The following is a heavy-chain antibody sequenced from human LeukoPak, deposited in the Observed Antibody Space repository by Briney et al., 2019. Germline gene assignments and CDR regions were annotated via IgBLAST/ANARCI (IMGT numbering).Heavy chain of an antibody. CDR1: GYSFTSYW. V-gene: IGHV5-51*01. J-gene: IGHJ6*04. Sequence: GESLKISCKGSGYSFTSYWIGWVRQMPGKGLEWMGIICPGDSDTRYSPSFQGQVTISADKSISTAYLQWSSLKASDTAMYYCARHGIAAAGTGSDYYYGMDVWGKGTTVTVSS. D-gene: IGHD6-13*01. CDR3: ARHGIAAAGTGSDYYYGMDV. CDR2: ICPGDSDT.